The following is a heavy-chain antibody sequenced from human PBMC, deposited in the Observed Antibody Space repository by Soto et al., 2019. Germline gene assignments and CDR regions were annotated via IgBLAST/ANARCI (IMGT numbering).Heavy chain of an antibody. J-gene: IGHJ6*02. CDR1: GFTFDDFA. Sequence: EVQIVESGGDLVQPGMSLRLSCVASGFTFDDFAMYWVRQTPGKGLEWVSGISLDTETVSYAGSVKGRFTISRDNAKNSVYLQMHSLRPQDTAVYYCANAKQGGGAIDFYYYNYGMDVWGQGAAVSVSS. CDR2: ISLDTETV. D-gene: IGHD1-26*01. V-gene: IGHV3-9*01. CDR3: ANAKQGGGAIDFYYYNYGMDV.